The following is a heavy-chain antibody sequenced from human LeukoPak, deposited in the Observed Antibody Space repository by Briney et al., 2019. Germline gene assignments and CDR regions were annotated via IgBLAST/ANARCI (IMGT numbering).Heavy chain of an antibody. CDR1: GFTFTNYA. CDR2: ISGSGGST. D-gene: IGHD2-21*01. J-gene: IGHJ5*02. CDR3: AKLTGISRMPDWFDP. Sequence: PGGSLRLSCAASGFTFTNYAMSWVRQAPGKGLEWVSAISGSGGSTYYADSVKGRFTISRDNSKNTLYLQMNSLRVEDTALYYCAKLTGISRMPDWFDPWGQGTLVTVSS. V-gene: IGHV3-23*01.